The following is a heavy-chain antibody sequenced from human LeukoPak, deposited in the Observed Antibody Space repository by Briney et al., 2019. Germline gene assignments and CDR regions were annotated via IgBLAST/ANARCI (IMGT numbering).Heavy chain of an antibody. CDR3: ARGWGWQRLHF. CDR2: INHSGST. D-gene: IGHD5-12*01. Sequence: SETLSPTCAVAGGSFGGYFRSWIRQPPGKGLEWIGEINHSGSTDYNPSLKSRVTISVDTSKNQFSLKLNSVTAADTAVYYCARGWGWQRLHFWGQGTLVTVSS. J-gene: IGHJ1*01. V-gene: IGHV4-34*01. CDR1: GGSFGGYF.